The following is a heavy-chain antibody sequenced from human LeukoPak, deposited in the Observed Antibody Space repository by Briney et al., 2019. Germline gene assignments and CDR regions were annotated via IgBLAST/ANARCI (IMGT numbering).Heavy chain of an antibody. J-gene: IGHJ4*02. V-gene: IGHV3-21*01. Sequence: KPGGSLRLSCVASGLTFSSYNMNWVRQAPGKGLEWVSFISSSSNYIYYADSVKGRFTMSRDIAKNSLLLQMNSLRAEDTAVYYCARGTPTTRDFDYWGQGTLVTVSS. D-gene: IGHD4-11*01. CDR1: GLTFSSYN. CDR3: ARGTPTTRDFDY. CDR2: ISSSSNYI.